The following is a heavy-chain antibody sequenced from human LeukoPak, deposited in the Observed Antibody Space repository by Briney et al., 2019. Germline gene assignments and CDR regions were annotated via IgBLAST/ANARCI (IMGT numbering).Heavy chain of an antibody. J-gene: IGHJ4*02. D-gene: IGHD3-22*01. CDR1: GFTFSSYW. V-gene: IGHV3-7*01. CDR2: IKQDGCEK. CDR3: ARGRTYYYDSSGYYFYFDY. Sequence: QPGGSLRLSCAASGFTFSSYWMSWVRQAPGKGLEWVANIKQDGCEKYYVDSVKGRFTISRDSAKNSLYLQMNSLRAEDTAVYYCARGRTYYYDSSGYYFYFDYWAREPGSPSPQ.